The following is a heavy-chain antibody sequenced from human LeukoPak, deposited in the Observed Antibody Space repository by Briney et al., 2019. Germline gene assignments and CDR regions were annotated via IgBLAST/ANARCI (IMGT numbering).Heavy chain of an antibody. CDR3: ARAHDYGDYVPYYYYYYYMDV. Sequence: SVKVSCKASGGTFSSYAISWVRQAPGQGLERMGGIIPIFGTANYAQKFQGRVTITTDESTSTAYMELSSLRSEDTAVYYCARAHDYGDYVPYYYYYYYMDVWGKGTTVTVSS. D-gene: IGHD4-17*01. V-gene: IGHV1-69*05. CDR2: IIPIFGTA. J-gene: IGHJ6*03. CDR1: GGTFSSYA.